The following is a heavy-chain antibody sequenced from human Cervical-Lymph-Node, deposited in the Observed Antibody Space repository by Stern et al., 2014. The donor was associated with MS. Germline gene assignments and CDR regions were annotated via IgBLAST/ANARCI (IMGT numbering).Heavy chain of an antibody. Sequence: EVHLVESGGDLVQPGGSLRLSCAASGFAFSSYWMHWVRQAPGKGLGWVSRINNDGSSSRYADSVEGRFTVSRDNAKNTLYLQMNSLRDEDTAVYYCVRVASYSSGSHPDYWGQGTLVTVSS. D-gene: IGHD6-19*01. V-gene: IGHV3-74*02. J-gene: IGHJ4*02. CDR1: GFAFSSYW. CDR3: VRVASYSSGSHPDY. CDR2: INNDGSSS.